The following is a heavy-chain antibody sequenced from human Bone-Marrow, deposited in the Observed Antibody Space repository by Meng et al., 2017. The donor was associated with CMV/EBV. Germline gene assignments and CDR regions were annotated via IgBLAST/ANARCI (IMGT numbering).Heavy chain of an antibody. V-gene: IGHV4-34*01. CDR1: GGSFSGYY. CDR3: ARGRHIAARPFYY. D-gene: IGHD6-6*01. J-gene: IGHJ4*02. CDR2: INHSGST. Sequence: QGQLQQCGAGLLKPSETLSLTFAVYGGSFSGYYWSWIRQPPGKGLEWIGEINHSGSTNYNPSLKSRVTISVDTSKNQFSLKLSSVTAADTAVYYCARGRHIAARPFYYWGQGTLVTVSS.